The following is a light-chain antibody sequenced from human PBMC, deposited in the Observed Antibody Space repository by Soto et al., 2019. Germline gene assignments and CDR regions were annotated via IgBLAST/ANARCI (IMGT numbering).Light chain of an antibody. V-gene: IGLV1-44*01. CDR3: AVWDDSLNGSV. CDR2: SDS. CDR1: TTNIGSNT. Sequence: QSVLTQPPSASGTPGQRVTISCSGSTTNIGSNTVNWYQQLPGTAPKLLIYSDSQRPSGVPDRLSGCKSGTSASLAISGLQSEDESDYYCAVWDDSLNGSVFGGGTKLAVL. J-gene: IGLJ2*01.